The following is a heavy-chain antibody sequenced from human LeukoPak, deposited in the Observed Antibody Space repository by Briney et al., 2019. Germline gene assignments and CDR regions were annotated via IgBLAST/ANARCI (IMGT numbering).Heavy chain of an antibody. J-gene: IGHJ6*02. Sequence: PGRSLRLSCAASGSTFSSYGMHWVRQAPGKGLEWVAVISYDGSNKYYADSVKGRFTISRDNSKNTLYLQMNSLRAEDTAVYYCAKEDDYGDYYYGMDVWGQGTTVTVSS. CDR1: GSTFSSYG. D-gene: IGHD4-17*01. CDR2: ISYDGSNK. V-gene: IGHV3-30*18. CDR3: AKEDDYGDYYYGMDV.